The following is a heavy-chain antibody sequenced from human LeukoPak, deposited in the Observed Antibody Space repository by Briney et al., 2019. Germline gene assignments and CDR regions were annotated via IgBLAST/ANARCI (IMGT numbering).Heavy chain of an antibody. CDR3: VRDAYYSGMDV. Sequence: GASVKVSCKASGYTFTGYYMHWVRQAPGQGFEWMGWINPNSGDTNYAQKFQGRVTMTRDTSISTAYMELSSLRSDDTAVYYCVRDAYYSGMDVWGQGTTVTVSS. CDR2: INPNSGDT. J-gene: IGHJ6*02. CDR1: GYTFTGYY. V-gene: IGHV1-2*02.